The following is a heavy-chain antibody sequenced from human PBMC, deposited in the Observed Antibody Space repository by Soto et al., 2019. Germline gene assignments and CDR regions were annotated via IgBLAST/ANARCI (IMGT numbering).Heavy chain of an antibody. V-gene: IGHV3-64*01. CDR2: ISSNGGTT. D-gene: IGHD1-7*01. J-gene: IGHJ4*02. CDR1: GFTFSSYD. CDR3: VRRVSGNYDY. Sequence: EVQLAESGGGMVQPGGSLRLSCVASGFTFSSYDMHWFRQAPGKGLEYVSSISSNGGTTYYGNSVKGRFTISRDNSKNTLYLHMGSLRAEDMAVYYCVRRVSGNYDYWGQGTLVTVSS.